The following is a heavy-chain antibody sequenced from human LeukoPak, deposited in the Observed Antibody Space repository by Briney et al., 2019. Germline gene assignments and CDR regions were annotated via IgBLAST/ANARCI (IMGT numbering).Heavy chain of an antibody. CDR2: ISGSGGST. Sequence: PPGGSLRLSCAASGFTFSGYTIHWVRQAPGKGLEYVSAISGSGGSTYYADSVKGRFTSSRDNFKDTLYLQMNSLRAEDTAVYYCAKEVIVGVSFDYWGQGTLVTVSS. V-gene: IGHV3-23*01. CDR1: GFTFSGYT. D-gene: IGHD1-26*01. J-gene: IGHJ4*02. CDR3: AKEVIVGVSFDY.